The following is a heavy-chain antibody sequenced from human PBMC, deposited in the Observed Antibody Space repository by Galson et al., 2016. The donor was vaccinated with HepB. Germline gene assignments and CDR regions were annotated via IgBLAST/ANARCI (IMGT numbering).Heavy chain of an antibody. Sequence: TLSLTCTVSGGSISSGGYYWTWIRQHPGKGLEWIGYIHYTGNTYGNPSLKSRVTMSIDTSKNQFSLKLRSATAADTAVYYCATIRLGEFSTGAFDIWGQGTKVTVSS. D-gene: IGHD3-16*02. J-gene: IGHJ3*02. CDR3: ATIRLGEFSTGAFDI. V-gene: IGHV4-31*03. CDR1: GGSISSGGYY. CDR2: IHYTGNT.